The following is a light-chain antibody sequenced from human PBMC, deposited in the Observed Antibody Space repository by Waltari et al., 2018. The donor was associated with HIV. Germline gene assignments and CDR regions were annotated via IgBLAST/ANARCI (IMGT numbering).Light chain of an antibody. CDR2: WAS. CDR3: QQYFGVPIT. J-gene: IGKJ4*01. Sequence: IVMTQAPAPLGVSLGERATIKCNSSQSLLHTSDNKNYLAWYQQKLGQSPKLLIYWASTRESGVPDRFSGSGSGADFTLTINGLRTEDVATYYCQQYFGVPITFGGGTKIDIK. V-gene: IGKV4-1*01. CDR1: QSLLHTSDNKNY.